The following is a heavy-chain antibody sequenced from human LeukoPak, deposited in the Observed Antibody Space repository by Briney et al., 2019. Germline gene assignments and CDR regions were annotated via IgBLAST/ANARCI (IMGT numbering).Heavy chain of an antibody. CDR2: IYYSGST. Sequence: SETLSLTCTVSGGSISSSSYYWGWIRQPPGKGLEWIGSIYYSGSTYYNPSLKSRVTISVDTSKNQFSLKLSSATAADTAVYYCARAVVAATFYYYYYMDVWGKGTTVTVSS. D-gene: IGHD2-15*01. CDR1: GGSISSSSYY. J-gene: IGHJ6*03. CDR3: ARAVVAATFYYYYYMDV. V-gene: IGHV4-39*01.